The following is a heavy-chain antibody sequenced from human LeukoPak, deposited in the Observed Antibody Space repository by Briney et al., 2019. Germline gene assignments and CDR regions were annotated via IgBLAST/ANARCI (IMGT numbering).Heavy chain of an antibody. D-gene: IGHD3-3*01. J-gene: IGHJ4*02. V-gene: IGHV3-21*01. Sequence: GGSLRLSCAASGFTFGDYSMNWVRQAPGKGLEWVSSISSSSSYIYYADSVKGRFTISRDNAKNSLYLQMNSLRAEDTAVYYCAKDGRITIFGVVIYYFDYWGQGTLVTVSS. CDR2: ISSSSSYI. CDR3: AKDGRITIFGVVIYYFDY. CDR1: GFTFGDYS.